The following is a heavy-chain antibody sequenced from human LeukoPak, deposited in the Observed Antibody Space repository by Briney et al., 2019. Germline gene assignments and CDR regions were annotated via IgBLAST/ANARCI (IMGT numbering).Heavy chain of an antibody. CDR2: MNPNSGNT. CDR1: VYTFTRYD. J-gene: IGHJ4*02. CDR3: ARSGGSRGTVTPPGDF. D-gene: IGHD4-17*01. V-gene: IGHV1-8*01. Sequence: ASVKVSRKASVYTFTRYDINWVRQATGQGLEWVGWMNPNSGNTGNAQKFQGRVTITRKTSISTAYMELSSLRSEDTAVYYCARSGGSRGTVTPPGDFWGQGTLVTVSS.